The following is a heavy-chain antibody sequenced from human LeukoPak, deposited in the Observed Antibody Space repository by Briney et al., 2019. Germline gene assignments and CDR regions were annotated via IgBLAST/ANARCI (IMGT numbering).Heavy chain of an antibody. J-gene: IGHJ5*02. V-gene: IGHV4-59*01. CDR1: GGSISSYY. CDR3: ARGLDYGDYVSDWFDP. D-gene: IGHD4-17*01. CDR2: ICYSGST. Sequence: PSETLSLTCTVSGGSISSYYWSWIRQPPGKGLEWIGYICYSGSTNYNPSLKSRVTISVDTSKNQFSLKLSSVTAADTAVYYCARGLDYGDYVSDWFDPWGQGTLVTVSS.